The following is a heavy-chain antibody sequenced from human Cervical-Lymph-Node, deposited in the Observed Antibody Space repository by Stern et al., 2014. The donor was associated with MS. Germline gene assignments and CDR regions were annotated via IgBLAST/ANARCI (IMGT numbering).Heavy chain of an antibody. J-gene: IGHJ3*01. CDR2: IYHSGST. CDR1: GGPISSGGSS. Sequence: QVQLQESGSGQAKPSQTLSLTCAVSGGPISSGGSSWNWIRQPPGKGLEWIGVIYHSGSTYYNPSPKGRVFLAVDTSQDQLALNLRSVTAADTAVYYCARGGVIYTQDRNGFDVWGQGTMVTVSS. V-gene: IGHV4-30-2*01. D-gene: IGHD2-21*01. CDR3: ARGGVIYTQDRNGFDV.